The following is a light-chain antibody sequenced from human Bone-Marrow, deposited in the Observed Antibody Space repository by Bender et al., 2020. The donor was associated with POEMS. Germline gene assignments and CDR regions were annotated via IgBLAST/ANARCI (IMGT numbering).Light chain of an antibody. J-gene: IGLJ1*01. CDR2: DVT. CDR1: SSDVGRYNL. V-gene: IGLV2-23*02. Sequence: QSALTQPASVSGAPGQSITIPCTGTSSDVGRYNLVSWYQQHPGKAPKVLIYDVTDRPSGVSYRFSGSKSGNTASLTISGLQPEDEADYYCCSYAGDTTPYVFGSGTTVTVL. CDR3: CSYAGDTTPYV.